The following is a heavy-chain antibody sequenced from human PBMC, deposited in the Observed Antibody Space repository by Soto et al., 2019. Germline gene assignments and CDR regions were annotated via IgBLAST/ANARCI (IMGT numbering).Heavy chain of an antibody. CDR1: GGTFSSYA. CDR2: IIPIFGTA. Sequence: ASVKVSCKASGGTFSSYAISWVRQAPGQGLEWMGGIIPIFGTANYAQKFQGRVTMTTDKSTTTTYMELRSLRSDDTAVYYCARELNTDSSAYYSFAYWGQGTLVTVSS. V-gene: IGHV1-69*05. J-gene: IGHJ4*02. D-gene: IGHD3-22*01. CDR3: ARELNTDSSAYYSFAY.